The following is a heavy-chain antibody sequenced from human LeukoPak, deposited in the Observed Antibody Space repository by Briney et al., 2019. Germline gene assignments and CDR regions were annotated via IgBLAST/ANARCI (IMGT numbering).Heavy chain of an antibody. D-gene: IGHD5-24*01. V-gene: IGHV3-66*01. J-gene: IGHJ6*02. CDR3: GSRDKGYYYGLDV. Sequence: GGSLRLSCVASGFTGSSNYMRWVRLAPGKWRGWVSIVSVGGITYYSDYVNDRFSISRDNFKSTLYLQMKSLLAEDKAVYYCGSRDKGYYYGLDVWGQGNTVTVSS. CDR1: GFTGSSNY. CDR2: VSVGGIT.